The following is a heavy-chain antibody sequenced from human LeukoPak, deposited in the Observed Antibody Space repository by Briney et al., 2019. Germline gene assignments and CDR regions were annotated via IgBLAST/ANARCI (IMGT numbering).Heavy chain of an antibody. D-gene: IGHD4-23*01. V-gene: IGHV3-74*01. Sequence: PGGSLRLSCAASGFTFSSSWMHWVRHAPGKGGVWVSRTNSDGTSITYPASVHRRFTISRDNAKNTLYLQMNNLRAEDTAVYYCVRGLGGTSDYWGQGTLVTVSS. CDR1: GFTFSSSW. CDR2: TNSDGTSI. J-gene: IGHJ4*02. CDR3: VRGLGGTSDY.